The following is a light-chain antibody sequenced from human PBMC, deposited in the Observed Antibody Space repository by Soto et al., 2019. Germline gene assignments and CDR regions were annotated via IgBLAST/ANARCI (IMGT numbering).Light chain of an antibody. CDR1: NSNIGAGYD. CDR3: QSYDTTLGGHWV. J-gene: IGLJ3*02. Sequence: QSVLTQPPSVSGAPGQSVTISCTGSNSNIGAGYDVHWYQQLPGTAPKLLIFGNMNRPSGIPDRFSGSKSGTSASLAITGLQAEDEADYYCQSYDTTLGGHWVFGGGTKLTVL. CDR2: GNM. V-gene: IGLV1-40*01.